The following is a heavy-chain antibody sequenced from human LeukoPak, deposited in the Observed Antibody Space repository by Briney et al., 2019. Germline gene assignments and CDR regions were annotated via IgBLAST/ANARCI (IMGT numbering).Heavy chain of an antibody. J-gene: IGHJ6*03. CDR3: ARETIAAAGTYYMDV. V-gene: IGHV3-48*03. CDR1: GFTFSSYE. D-gene: IGHD6-13*01. Sequence: PGGSLRLSCAASGFTFSSYEMNWVRQAPGKGLEWVSYISSSGSNIYYADSVKGRFTISRDNAKNSLYLQMNSLRAEDTAVYYCARETIAAAGTYYMDVWGKGTTVTVSS. CDR2: ISSSGSNI.